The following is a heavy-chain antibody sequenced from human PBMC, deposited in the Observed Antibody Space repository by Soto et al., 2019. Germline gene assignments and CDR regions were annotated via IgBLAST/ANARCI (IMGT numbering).Heavy chain of an antibody. CDR1: GGSFIGYY. Sequence: QVQLQQWGAGLLKPSETVSLTCAVYGGSFIGYYGTWIRQPPGKGLEWIGEINHSGSTNYKPSLKSRVTISADTSNYHFSLRLSSVTAADTAVYYCATLGHYDFCSGFRNGIWFDPWCQGTLVTVSS. D-gene: IGHD3-3*01. CDR3: ATLGHYDFCSGFRNGIWFDP. J-gene: IGHJ5*02. CDR2: INHSGST. V-gene: IGHV4-34*01.